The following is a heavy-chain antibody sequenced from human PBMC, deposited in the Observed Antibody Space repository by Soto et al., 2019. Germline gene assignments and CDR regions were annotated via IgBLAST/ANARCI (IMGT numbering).Heavy chain of an antibody. CDR3: ARGPSGWFGYDY. J-gene: IGHJ4*02. CDR1: GFTFSSSW. Sequence: EVQLVESGGGLVQPGGSLRLSCAASGFTFSSSWMHWVRQAPGKGLVWVSRINSGASTTNYADSVKGRFTISRDNAKNTLYLQMDSLKAEDTAVYYCARGPSGWFGYDYWGQGTLVTVSS. D-gene: IGHD6-19*01. CDR2: INSGASTT. V-gene: IGHV3-74*01.